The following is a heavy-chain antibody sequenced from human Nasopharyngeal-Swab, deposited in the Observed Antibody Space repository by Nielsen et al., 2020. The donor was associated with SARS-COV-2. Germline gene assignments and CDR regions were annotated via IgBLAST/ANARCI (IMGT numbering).Heavy chain of an antibody. CDR1: GFTFSSYA. J-gene: IGHJ4*02. V-gene: IGHV3-23*01. CDR3: AKDYYDSSGYYYV. CDR2: ISGSGGSA. D-gene: IGHD3-22*01. Sequence: GESLKISCAASGFTFSSYAMSWVRQAPGKGLEWVSAISGSGGSAYYADSVKGRFTISRDNSKNTLHLQMNSLRAEDTAVYYCAKDYYDSSGYYYVWGQGTLVTVSS.